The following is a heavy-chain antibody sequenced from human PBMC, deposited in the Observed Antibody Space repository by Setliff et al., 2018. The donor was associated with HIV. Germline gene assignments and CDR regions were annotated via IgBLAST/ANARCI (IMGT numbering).Heavy chain of an antibody. V-gene: IGHV4-4*02. CDR3: ASRVYYYDESRILREEGFVP. CDR2: IYHTGKT. Sequence: ASETLSLTCAVSGGSLSSDNWWTWVRQPPGKGLEWTGSIYHTGKTYYNSALKNRLTISVDTSKNQFSLELSSVTAADTAVYYCASRVYYYDESRILREEGFVPWGQGTLVTVSS. D-gene: IGHD3-22*01. CDR1: GGSLSSDNW. J-gene: IGHJ5*02.